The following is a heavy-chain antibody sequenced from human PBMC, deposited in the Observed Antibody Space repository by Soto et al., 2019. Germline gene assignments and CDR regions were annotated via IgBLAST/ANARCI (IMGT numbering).Heavy chain of an antibody. V-gene: IGHV3-23*01. D-gene: IGHD2-15*01. Sequence: GWSLRLSCAASGFTFSSYSMNWVRQAPGEGLEWVSAISGSGGSTYYADSVKGRFTISRDNSENTLYLQMNSLRAEDTAVYYCAKDGGTVVVVAELDYWGQGTLVTVSS. CDR2: ISGSGGST. J-gene: IGHJ4*02. CDR3: AKDGGTVVVVAELDY. CDR1: GFTFSSYS.